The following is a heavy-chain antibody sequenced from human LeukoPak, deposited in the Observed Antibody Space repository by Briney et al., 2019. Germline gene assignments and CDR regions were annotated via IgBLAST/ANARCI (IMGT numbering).Heavy chain of an antibody. CDR1: GYTFTSYA. CDR2: SNAGNGNT. J-gene: IGHJ4*02. Sequence: ASVKGSCKASGYTFTSYAMHWARQAPGQRLEWMGWSNAGNGNTKYSQEFQGRVTITRDTSASTAYMELSSLRSEDMAVYYCARAYNYYDSSGYYLGYCFDYWGQGTLVTVYS. D-gene: IGHD3-22*01. V-gene: IGHV1-3*02. CDR3: ARAYNYYDSSGYYLGYCFDY.